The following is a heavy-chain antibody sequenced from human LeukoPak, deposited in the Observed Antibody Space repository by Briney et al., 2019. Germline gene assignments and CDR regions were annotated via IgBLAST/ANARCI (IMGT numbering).Heavy chain of an antibody. CDR3: ARSGRVPEDYGLFDY. Sequence: SETLSLTCTVSGGAISSDYWSWIWQPPGKGLEWIGYIYYSGSTNYNPSLKSRVTISVDTSKNQFSLKLSSVTAADTAVYYCARSGRVPEDYGLFDYWGQGTLVTVSS. CDR1: GGAISSDY. J-gene: IGHJ4*02. V-gene: IGHV4-59*01. CDR2: IYYSGST. D-gene: IGHD4-17*01.